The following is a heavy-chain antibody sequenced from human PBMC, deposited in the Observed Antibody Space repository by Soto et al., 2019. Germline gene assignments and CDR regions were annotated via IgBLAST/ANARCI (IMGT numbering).Heavy chain of an antibody. CDR2: IYYSGST. J-gene: IGHJ5*02. CDR3: ARAPYYDGWSGYSGYNWFDP. D-gene: IGHD3-3*01. Sequence: SETLSLTCTVSGGSISSYYWSWIRQPPGKGLEWIGYIYYSGSTNYNPSLKSRVTISVDTSKNQFSLKLSSVTAADTAVYYCARAPYYDGWSGYSGYNWFDPWGQGTLVTVAS. CDR1: GGSISSYY. V-gene: IGHV4-59*01.